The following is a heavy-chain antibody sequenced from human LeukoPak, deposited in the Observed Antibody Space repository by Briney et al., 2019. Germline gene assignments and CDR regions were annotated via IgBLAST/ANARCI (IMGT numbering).Heavy chain of an antibody. D-gene: IGHD6-19*01. J-gene: IGHJ4*02. CDR3: ASASLGGWYFY. Sequence: GGSLRLSCAASGFTFSSYAMSWVRQPPGKGLEWVSAISGSGDSTYYADSVKGRFTISRDNSKNTLYLQMNSLRAEDTAVYYCASASLGGWYFYWGQGTLVTVSS. V-gene: IGHV3-23*01. CDR2: ISGSGDST. CDR1: GFTFSSYA.